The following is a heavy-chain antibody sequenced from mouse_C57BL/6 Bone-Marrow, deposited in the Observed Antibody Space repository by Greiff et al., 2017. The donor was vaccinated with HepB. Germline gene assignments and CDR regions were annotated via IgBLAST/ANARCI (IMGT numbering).Heavy chain of an antibody. D-gene: IGHD2-1*01. CDR1: GYTFTSYW. CDR2: IDPSDSYT. CDR3: ANLLWYPMDY. Sequence: QVHVKQPGAELVRPGTSVKLSCKASGYTFTSYWMHWVKQRPGQGLEWIGVIDPSDSYTNYNQKFKGKATLTVDTSSSTAYMQLSSLTSEDSAVYYCANLLWYPMDYWGQGTSVTVSS. J-gene: IGHJ4*01. V-gene: IGHV1-59*01.